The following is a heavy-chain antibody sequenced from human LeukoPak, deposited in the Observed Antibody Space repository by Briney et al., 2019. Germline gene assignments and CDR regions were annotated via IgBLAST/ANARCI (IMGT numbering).Heavy chain of an antibody. CDR1: GGSISSYY. Sequence: SETLSLTCTVSGGSISSYYWSWIRQPPGKGLEWIGYIYYSGSTNYNPSHKSRVTISVDTSKNQFSLKLSSVTAADTAVYYCTRSAGRGMDVWGQGTTVTVSS. V-gene: IGHV4-59*08. J-gene: IGHJ6*02. CDR3: TRSAGRGMDV. CDR2: IYYSGST.